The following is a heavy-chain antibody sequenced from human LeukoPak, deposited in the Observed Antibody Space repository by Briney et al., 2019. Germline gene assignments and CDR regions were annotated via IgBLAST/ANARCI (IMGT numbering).Heavy chain of an antibody. D-gene: IGHD6-6*01. CDR2: IYYTGST. J-gene: IGHJ4*02. Sequence: SETLSLTCTVSGGSISSYYWSWIRQPPGKGLEWIGYIYYTGSTNYNPSLTSRVNISVDTSKNQFSLNLTSVTAADTAVYYCARWGSIAVARFDYWGQGALVTVSS. V-gene: IGHV4-59*01. CDR3: ARWGSIAVARFDY. CDR1: GGSISSYY.